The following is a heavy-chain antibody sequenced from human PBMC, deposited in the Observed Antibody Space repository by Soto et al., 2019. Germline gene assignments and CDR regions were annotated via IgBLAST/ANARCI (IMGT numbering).Heavy chain of an antibody. V-gene: IGHV4-59*12. D-gene: IGHD5-18*01. CDR3: ARGTWIQLWLRWFDP. Sequence: SETLSLTCNVSGVTIRGYYWNWIRQPPGKTLEWIGSIYYTGGTNYNPSLKSRVTISVDTSKNHFSLKLSSVTAADTAVYYCARGTWIQLWLRWFDPWGQGTLVTVS. CDR2: IYYTGGT. J-gene: IGHJ5*02. CDR1: GVTIRGYY.